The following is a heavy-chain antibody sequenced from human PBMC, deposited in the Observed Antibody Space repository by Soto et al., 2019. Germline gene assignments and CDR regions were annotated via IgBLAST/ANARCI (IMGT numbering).Heavy chain of an antibody. V-gene: IGHV3-53*01. CDR2: IYSGGST. Sequence: GWSLRLSCASSGVTVSSNYMSWVRQAPGKGLEWVSVIYSGGSTYYADSVKGRFTISRDNSKNTLYLQMNSLRAEDTAVYYCARDRVESGYPEYFQHWGQGTLVTVSS. D-gene: IGHD3-22*01. CDR3: ARDRVESGYPEYFQH. J-gene: IGHJ1*01. CDR1: GVTVSSNY.